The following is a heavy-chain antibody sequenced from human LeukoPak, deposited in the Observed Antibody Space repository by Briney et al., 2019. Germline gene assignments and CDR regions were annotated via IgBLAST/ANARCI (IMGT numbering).Heavy chain of an antibody. J-gene: IGHJ6*03. Sequence: PSETLTLTCTVSDDSITMYYWTWIRQPPGKGLEWIGYVNHTGSTNFNPSLNGRVSISRDTSKNLFSLRLRSVTAADTAVYFCARGRVSSSTWYSTYYYYFYMDVWGKGTTVTVSS. CDR2: VNHTGST. V-gene: IGHV4-59*01. D-gene: IGHD1-1*01. CDR3: ARGRVSSSTWYSTYYYYFYMDV. CDR1: DDSITMYY.